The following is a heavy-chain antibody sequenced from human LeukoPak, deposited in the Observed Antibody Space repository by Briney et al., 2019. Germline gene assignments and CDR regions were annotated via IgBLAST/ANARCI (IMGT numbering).Heavy chain of an antibody. D-gene: IGHD1-26*01. V-gene: IGHV4-31*03. CDR2: IYPTGIT. J-gene: IGHJ4*02. CDR3: ARSPLEAAVGLVDY. CDR1: GGSISSGGYY. Sequence: SETLSLTCTVSGGSISSGGYYWSWIRQYPGKGLEWIGYIYPTGITFYNPSLKSRVTISVDTSKNQFSVNLRSVTAADTAVYYCARSPLEAAVGLVDYWGQGTLVTVSS.